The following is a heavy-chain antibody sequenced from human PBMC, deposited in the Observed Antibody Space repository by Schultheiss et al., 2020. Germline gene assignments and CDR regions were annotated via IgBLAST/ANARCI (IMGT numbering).Heavy chain of an antibody. V-gene: IGHV4-59*01. D-gene: IGHD6-13*01. Sequence: SETLSLTCTVSGGSISSYYWSWIRQPPGKGLEWIGYIYYSGSTNYNPSLKSRVTISVDKSKNQFSLKLTSVTAVDTAVYYCARAHSSSLYVDYYYYMDVWGKGTTVTVSS. CDR2: IYYSGST. CDR1: GGSISSYY. CDR3: ARAHSSSLYVDYYYYMDV. J-gene: IGHJ6*03.